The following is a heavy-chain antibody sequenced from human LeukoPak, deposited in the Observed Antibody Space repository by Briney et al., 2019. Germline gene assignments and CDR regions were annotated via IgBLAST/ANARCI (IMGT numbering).Heavy chain of an antibody. CDR3: ARNVPATAPVSPYFDY. CDR2: IYYSGST. Sequence: PSETLSLTCTVSGGSISSYYWSWIRQPPGKGLEWIGYIYYSGSTNYNPSLKSRVTISVDTSKNQFSLKLSSVTAADTAVYYCARNVPATAPVSPYFDYWGQGTLVTVPS. J-gene: IGHJ4*02. V-gene: IGHV4-59*01. CDR1: GGSISSYY. D-gene: IGHD2-2*01.